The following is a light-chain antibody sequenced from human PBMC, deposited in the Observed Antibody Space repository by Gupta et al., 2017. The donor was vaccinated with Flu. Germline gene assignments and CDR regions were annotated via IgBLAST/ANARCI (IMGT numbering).Light chain of an antibody. CDR2: KAS. CDR1: QSITIN. V-gene: IGKV3D-15*02. J-gene: IGKJ2*03. Sequence: MLQSPGTLSVSPGERATISCRASQSITINLAWYQQKPGKAPRLLIYKASNRATGIPARFSGSGSGTEFTLSINSLQSEDLAVYYCQQYNDCSYSFGQGTKLEIK. CDR3: QQYNDCSYS.